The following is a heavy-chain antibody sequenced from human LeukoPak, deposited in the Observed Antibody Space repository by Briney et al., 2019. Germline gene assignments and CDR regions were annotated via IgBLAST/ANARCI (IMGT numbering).Heavy chain of an antibody. CDR1: GGTLSSYA. Sequence: SVKVSCKASGGTLSSYAISWVRQAPGQGLEWMGGIIPIFGTANYAQKFQGRVTITADESTSTAYMELSSLRSEDTAVYYCARDDPNYGSGSYYTFDYWGQGTLVTVSS. J-gene: IGHJ4*02. D-gene: IGHD3-10*01. CDR2: IIPIFGTA. CDR3: ARDDPNYGSGSYYTFDY. V-gene: IGHV1-69*13.